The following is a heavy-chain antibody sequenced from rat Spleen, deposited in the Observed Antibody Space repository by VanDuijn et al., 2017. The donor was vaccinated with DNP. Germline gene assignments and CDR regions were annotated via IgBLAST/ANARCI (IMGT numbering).Heavy chain of an antibody. D-gene: IGHD1-4*01. CDR2: ISPSGGGT. CDR3: ATSPGPNWFAY. V-gene: IGHV5S13*01. CDR1: GFSFSDYD. J-gene: IGHJ3*01. Sequence: EVQLVESGGGLVQPGRSLKLSCAASGFSFSDYDMAWVRQTPKKGLEWVTSISPSGGGTYYRHSVKGRFTISRDNANHTLYLQMDSLRSEDTATYYCATSPGPNWFAYWDQGSLVTVSS.